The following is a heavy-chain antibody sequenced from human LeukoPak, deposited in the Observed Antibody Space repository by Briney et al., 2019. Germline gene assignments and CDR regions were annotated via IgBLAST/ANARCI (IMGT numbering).Heavy chain of an antibody. CDR1: GYTFTSYG. Sequence: ASVKVSCKASGYTFTSYGISWVRQAPGQGLEWMGWISAYNGNTNYAQKLQGGVTMTTDTSTSTAYMELRSLRSDDTAVYYCARAESGYSYGYYYYFDYWGQGTLVTVSS. D-gene: IGHD5-18*01. J-gene: IGHJ4*02. V-gene: IGHV1-18*01. CDR3: ARAESGYSYGYYYYFDY. CDR2: ISAYNGNT.